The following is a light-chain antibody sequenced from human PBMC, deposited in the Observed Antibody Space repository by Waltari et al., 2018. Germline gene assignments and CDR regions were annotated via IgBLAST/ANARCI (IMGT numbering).Light chain of an antibody. CDR2: DVT. CDR1: RSDVGGYNF. V-gene: IGLV2-11*01. CDR3: SSYAGNYVA. Sequence: QSGLTQPRSVSGSPGQSVTISCTGTRSDVGGYNFVSWYQRHPGTAPKLIISDVTKRPAGVPDRFSGSKSGNTASLTISGLQAEDEADYYCSSYAGNYVAFGGGTKLTVL. J-gene: IGLJ2*01.